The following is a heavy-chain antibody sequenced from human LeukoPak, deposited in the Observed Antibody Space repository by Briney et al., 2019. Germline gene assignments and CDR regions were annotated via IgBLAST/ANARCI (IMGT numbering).Heavy chain of an antibody. V-gene: IGHV1-18*01. Sequence: ASVKVSCKASGYTFTSYGISWVRQAPAQGLEWMGWISAYNGNTNYAQKLQGRVTMTTDTSTSTAYMELRSLRSDDTAVYYCAKRMDITMIVQKSRHYYYYMDVWGKGTTVTVSS. CDR3: AKRMDITMIVQKSRHYYYYMDV. CDR2: ISAYNGNT. D-gene: IGHD3-22*01. CDR1: GYTFTSYG. J-gene: IGHJ6*03.